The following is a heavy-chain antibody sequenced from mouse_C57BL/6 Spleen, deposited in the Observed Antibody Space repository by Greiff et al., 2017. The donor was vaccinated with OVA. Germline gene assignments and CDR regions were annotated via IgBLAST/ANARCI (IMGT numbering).Heavy chain of an antibody. J-gene: IGHJ2*01. V-gene: IGHV5-17*01. D-gene: IGHD1-1*01. CDR2: ISSGSSTI. CDR1: GFTFSDYG. CDR3: ATGYYYGPTFDY. Sequence: EVKLVESGGGLVKPGGSLKLSCAASGFTFSDYGMHWVRQAPEKGLEWVAYISSGSSTIYYADTVKGRFTISRDNAKNTLFLQMTSLRSEDTAMYYCATGYYYGPTFDYWGQGTTLTVSS.